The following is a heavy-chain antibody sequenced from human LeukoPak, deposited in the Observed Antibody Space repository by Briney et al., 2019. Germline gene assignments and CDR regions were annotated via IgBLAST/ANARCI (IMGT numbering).Heavy chain of an antibody. Sequence: ASVKVSCKASGYTFTSFGISWVRQAPGQGLEWMGWINAYNTNTKSAQRLQGRVTMTTDTSASTAYMELGSLRSDDTAVYYCATSDGTVTTFRFWGQGTLVTVSS. D-gene: IGHD4-11*01. CDR1: GYTFTSFG. V-gene: IGHV1-18*01. CDR2: INAYNTNT. CDR3: ATSDGTVTTFRF. J-gene: IGHJ4*02.